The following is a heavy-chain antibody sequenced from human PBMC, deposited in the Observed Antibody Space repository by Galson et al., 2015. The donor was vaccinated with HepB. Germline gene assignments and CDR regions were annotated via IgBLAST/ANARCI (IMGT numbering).Heavy chain of an antibody. Sequence: SVKVSCKASGYTFTSYYMHWVRQAPGQGLEWMGIINPSGGSTSYAQKFQGRVTMTRDTSTSTVYMELSSLRSEDTAVYYCARDRLGTPEGDYYYGMDVWGQGTTVTVSS. V-gene: IGHV1-46*01. D-gene: IGHD1-26*01. CDR1: GYTFTSYY. J-gene: IGHJ6*02. CDR3: ARDRLGTPEGDYYYGMDV. CDR2: INPSGGST.